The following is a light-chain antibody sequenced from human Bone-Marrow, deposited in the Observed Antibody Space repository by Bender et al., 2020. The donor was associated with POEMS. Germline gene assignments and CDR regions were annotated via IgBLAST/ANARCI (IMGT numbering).Light chain of an antibody. CDR1: SSDVGGYNH. CDR3: VAWDASLNGWV. Sequence: QSALTQPASMSGSPGQSISISCTGTSSDVGGYNHVSWYQQHPGKAPKFIIYEVSERPSGVPDRFSGSKSGTSASLAITGLQSDDEAIYFCVAWDASLNGWVFGGGTRLTVL. CDR2: EVS. J-gene: IGLJ3*02. V-gene: IGLV2-14*02.